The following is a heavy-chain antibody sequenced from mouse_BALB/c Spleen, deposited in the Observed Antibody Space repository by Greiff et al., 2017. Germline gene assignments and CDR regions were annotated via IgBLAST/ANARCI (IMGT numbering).Heavy chain of an antibody. J-gene: IGHJ3*01. D-gene: IGHD3-2*01. CDR2: IDPENGDT. V-gene: IGHV14-4*02. CDR1: GFNIKDYY. Sequence: EVQLQQSGAELVRSGASVKLSCTASGFNIKDYYMHWVKQRPEQGLEWIGWIDPENGDTEYAPKFQGKATMTADTSSNTAYLQLSSLTSEDTAVYYCRLDSSGYGFAYWGQGTLVTVSA. CDR3: RLDSSGYGFAY.